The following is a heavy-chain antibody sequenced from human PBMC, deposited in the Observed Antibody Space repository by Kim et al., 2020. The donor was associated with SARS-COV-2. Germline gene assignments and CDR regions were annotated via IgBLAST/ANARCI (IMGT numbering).Heavy chain of an antibody. CDR3: ARGIVVVPAANYYYYGMDG. CDR2: ISPNSGGT. Sequence: ASVKVSCKASGYTFTGYYMHWVRQAPGQGLEWMGWISPNSGGTNYAQKFQGRVTMTRDTSISTAYMELSRLRSDDTAVYYCARGIVVVPAANYYYYGMDGGDQGTTITVS. CDR1: GYTFTGYY. D-gene: IGHD2-2*01. J-gene: IGHJ6*02. V-gene: IGHV1-2*02.